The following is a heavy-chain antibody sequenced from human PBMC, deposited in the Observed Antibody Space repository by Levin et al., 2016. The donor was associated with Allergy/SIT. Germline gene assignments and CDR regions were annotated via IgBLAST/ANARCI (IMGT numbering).Heavy chain of an antibody. CDR3: ARGVSGDSDWLYRFDY. J-gene: IGHJ4*02. D-gene: IGHD3-9*01. CDR2: CYYTGSA. Sequence: WIRQPPGKGLEFIGYCYYTGSAKYSPSLNSRVSISVDRPKKHFSLELQSVTAADTAVYYCARGVSGDSDWLYRFDYWGQGIRVTVSS. V-gene: IGHV4-61*03.